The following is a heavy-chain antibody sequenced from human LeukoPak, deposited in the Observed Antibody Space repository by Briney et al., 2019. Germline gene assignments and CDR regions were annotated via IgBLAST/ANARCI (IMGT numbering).Heavy chain of an antibody. CDR1: GGSISSYY. Sequence: SETLFLTCTVSGGSISSYYWSWIRQPAGKGLEWIGRIHTSGSTNYNPSLKGRVTMSGDTSKNQFSLKLSSVTAADTAVYYCARDSADYVAFDIWGQGSMVTVSS. CDR3: ARDSADYVAFDI. V-gene: IGHV4-4*07. J-gene: IGHJ3*02. D-gene: IGHD4/OR15-4a*01. CDR2: IHTSGST.